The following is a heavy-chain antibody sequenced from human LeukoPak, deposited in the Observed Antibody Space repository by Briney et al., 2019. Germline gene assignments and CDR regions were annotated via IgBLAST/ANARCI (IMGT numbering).Heavy chain of an antibody. D-gene: IGHD3-16*02. Sequence: GGSLRLSRAASGFTFSTSWMHWVRQGPGKGPVWVSRMNSDGRTIDYADSVKGRFIISRDNAKNTLYLQMNSLRAEDTAVYYCSRAGSYRFDYWGQGTLVTVSS. CDR1: GFTFSTSW. CDR3: SRAGSYRFDY. J-gene: IGHJ4*02. CDR2: MNSDGRTI. V-gene: IGHV3-74*01.